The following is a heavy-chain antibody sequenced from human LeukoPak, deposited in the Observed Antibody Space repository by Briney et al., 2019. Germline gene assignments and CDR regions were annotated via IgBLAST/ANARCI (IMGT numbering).Heavy chain of an antibody. CDR3: ARDSNYYDSSGYVFDY. V-gene: IGHV4-4*02. Sequence: SETLSLTCAVSGGSISSSNWWSWVRQPPGKGLEWIGEIYHSGSTNYNPSLKSRVTISVDKSKNQFSLKLSSVTAADTAVYYCARDSNYYDSSGYVFDYWGQGTLVTVSS. J-gene: IGHJ4*02. CDR2: IYHSGST. D-gene: IGHD3-22*01. CDR1: GGSISSSNW.